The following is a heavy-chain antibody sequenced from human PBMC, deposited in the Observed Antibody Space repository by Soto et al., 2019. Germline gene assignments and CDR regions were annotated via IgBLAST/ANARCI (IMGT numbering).Heavy chain of an antibody. CDR3: ARQDRRYDFWSGYSFDP. CDR1: GYNFTTYW. V-gene: IGHV5-10-1*01. D-gene: IGHD3-3*01. Sequence: PGESLKISCYGSGYNFTTYWINWVRQMPGRGLEWMGRIDPSDSYTNYSPSFQGHVTISADKSISTAYLQWSSLKASDTALYYCARQDRRYDFWSGYSFDPWGQGTLVTVSS. J-gene: IGHJ5*02. CDR2: IDPSDSYT.